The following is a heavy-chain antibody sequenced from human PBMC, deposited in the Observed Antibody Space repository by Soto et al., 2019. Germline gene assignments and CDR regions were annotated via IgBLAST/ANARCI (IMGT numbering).Heavy chain of an antibody. CDR1: GFTVSSNY. Sequence: EVQLVETGGGLIQPGGSLRLSCAASGFTVSSNYMSWVRQAPGKGLEWVSVIYSGGSTYYADSVKGRFTISRDNSKNTLYLQVNSLRAEDTAVYYCAGDNSRDPGIVDYWGQGTLVTVSS. D-gene: IGHD2-21*01. V-gene: IGHV3-53*02. CDR2: IYSGGST. J-gene: IGHJ4*02. CDR3: AGDNSRDPGIVDY.